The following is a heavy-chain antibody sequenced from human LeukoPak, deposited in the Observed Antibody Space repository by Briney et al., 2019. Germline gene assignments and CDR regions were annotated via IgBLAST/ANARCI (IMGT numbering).Heavy chain of an antibody. CDR1: GFTFSSYG. CDR3: AKGNWGSGLWFDP. Sequence: QTGGSLRLSCAASGFTFSSYGMHWVRQAPGKGLEWVAFIRYDGSNKYYADSVKGRFTISRDNSKNTLYLQMNSLRAEDTAVYYCAKGNWGSGLWFDPWGQGTLVTVSS. V-gene: IGHV3-30*02. CDR2: IRYDGSNK. J-gene: IGHJ5*02. D-gene: IGHD7-27*01.